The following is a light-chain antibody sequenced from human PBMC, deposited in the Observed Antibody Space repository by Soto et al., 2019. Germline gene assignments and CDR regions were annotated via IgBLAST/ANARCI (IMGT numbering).Light chain of an antibody. V-gene: IGLV2-8*01. Sequence: QSALTQPPSASGSPGQSVTISCAGTSSDVGGYNLVSWYQQHPGKAPKLMIYEVIKRPSGVPDRFSGSKSGNTASLTISGLQAEDEAEYYCSSYRSSYRSTNTLVVFGGGTKVTVL. CDR3: SSYRSSYRSTNTLVV. CDR1: SSDVGGYNL. J-gene: IGLJ2*01. CDR2: EVI.